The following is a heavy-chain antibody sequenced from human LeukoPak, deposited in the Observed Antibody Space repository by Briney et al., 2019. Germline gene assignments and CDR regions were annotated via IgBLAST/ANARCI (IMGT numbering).Heavy chain of an antibody. CDR1: GFTLSSNY. J-gene: IGHJ6*02. Sequence: PGGSLRLSCAASGFTLSSNYMSWVRPAPGKGLEWVSVIYSGGSTYYADSVKGRFTISRDNSKNTLYLQMNSLRAEDTAVYYCARRLGGPDRYYYYGLDVWGQGTTVTVSS. V-gene: IGHV3-53*01. D-gene: IGHD1-26*01. CDR2: IYSGGST. CDR3: ARRLGGPDRYYYYGLDV.